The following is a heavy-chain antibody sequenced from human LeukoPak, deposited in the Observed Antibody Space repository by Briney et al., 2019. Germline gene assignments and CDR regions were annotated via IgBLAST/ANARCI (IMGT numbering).Heavy chain of an antibody. D-gene: IGHD3-10*01. V-gene: IGHV3-30*02. Sequence: GSLRLSCAASGISFSNYGMHWVRQAPGKGLEWVAFIRYDGRYKFYAESVKGRFTISRDNSKNTLYLQMSSLRAEDTAMYYCAKNYESGSYLDYWGQGTLVTVSS. CDR1: GISFSNYG. J-gene: IGHJ4*02. CDR2: IRYDGRYK. CDR3: AKNYESGSYLDY.